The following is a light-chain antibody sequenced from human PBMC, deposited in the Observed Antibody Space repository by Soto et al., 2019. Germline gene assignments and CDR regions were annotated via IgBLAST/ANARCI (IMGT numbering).Light chain of an antibody. CDR1: SSDVGSYNL. CDR3: CSYAGSGIVI. J-gene: IGLJ2*01. V-gene: IGLV2-23*02. Sequence: QSALTQPASVSVSPEQSITISCTGTSSDVGSYNLVSWYQQHPGKVPKRMIYEVSKRPSGVSNRFSGAKFGNTASLTICGIQAEDEADYYCCSYAGSGIVIFGGGTKLAV. CDR2: EVS.